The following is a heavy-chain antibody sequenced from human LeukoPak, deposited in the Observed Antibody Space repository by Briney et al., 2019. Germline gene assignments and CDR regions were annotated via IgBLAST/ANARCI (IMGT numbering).Heavy chain of an antibody. CDR2: INHSGST. J-gene: IGHJ4*02. CDR3: ARGGGEWLPFDY. Sequence: SETLSLTCAVYGGSFSGYYWSWIRQPPGKGLEWIGEINHSGSTNYNPSLKSRVTISVDTSKNQFSLKLSSVTAADTAVYYCARGGGEWLPFDYWGQGTLVTVSS. D-gene: IGHD5-24*01. CDR1: GGSFSGYY. V-gene: IGHV4-34*01.